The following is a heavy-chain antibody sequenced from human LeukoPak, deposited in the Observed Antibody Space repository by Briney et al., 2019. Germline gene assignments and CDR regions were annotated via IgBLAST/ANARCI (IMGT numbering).Heavy chain of an antibody. Sequence: GRSLRLSCAASGFTFSSYAMHWVRQAPGKGLEWVAVISYDGRNKYYADSVKGRFTISGDISKNTLYLQMNSLRAEDTAVYYCVRGVSNYWGQGTLVTVSS. CDR1: GFTFSSYA. V-gene: IGHV3-30*04. CDR3: VRGVSNY. J-gene: IGHJ4*02. D-gene: IGHD3-10*01. CDR2: ISYDGRNK.